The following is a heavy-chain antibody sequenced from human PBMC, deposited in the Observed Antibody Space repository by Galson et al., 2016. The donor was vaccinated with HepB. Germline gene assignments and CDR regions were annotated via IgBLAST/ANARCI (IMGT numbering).Heavy chain of an antibody. Sequence: SVKVSCKASGYTFSSYAINWVRQAPGQGLEWMGWISAYDDNTKYGQKFQGRVSMTTDTSTKTAYMELRRLRSDDTAVYFCALGPGGVHYHYGMDVWGQGIMVTVSS. CDR3: ALGPGGVHYHYGMDV. CDR1: GYTFSSYA. V-gene: IGHV1-18*01. J-gene: IGHJ6*01. D-gene: IGHD3-16*01. CDR2: ISAYDDNT.